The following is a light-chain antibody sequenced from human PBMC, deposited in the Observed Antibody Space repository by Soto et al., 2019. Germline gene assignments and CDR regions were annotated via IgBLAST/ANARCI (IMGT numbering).Light chain of an antibody. CDR3: QQYYTTPIT. V-gene: IGKV1D-16*01. J-gene: IGKJ5*01. CDR1: QDISTW. Sequence: DIQMTQSPSSLSASVGDRVTITCRASQDISTWLAWYQQKPEKAPKSLIYAASRLESGVPSRFSGSGSGTDFTLTVSSLRAEDVAVYYCQQYYTTPITFGQGTRLEIK. CDR2: AAS.